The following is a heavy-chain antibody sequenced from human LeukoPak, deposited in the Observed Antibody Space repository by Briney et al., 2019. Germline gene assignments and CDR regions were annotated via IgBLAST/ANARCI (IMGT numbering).Heavy chain of an antibody. CDR3: ATIEWYAQPSET. D-gene: IGHD5-12*01. J-gene: IGHJ6*02. CDR1: GFTFSKYW. V-gene: IGHV3-74*01. CDR2: INTDGTVT. Sequence: GGSLRLSCAASGFTFSKYWLHWVRQAPGMGLESISRINTDGTVTTYADSVKGRFTISRDNADNTMFLQMNSVRDEDTAVYSCATIEWYAQPSETWGQGTTVTVSS.